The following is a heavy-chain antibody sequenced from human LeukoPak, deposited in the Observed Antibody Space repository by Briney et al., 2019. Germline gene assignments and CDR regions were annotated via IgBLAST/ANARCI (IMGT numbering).Heavy chain of an antibody. V-gene: IGHV1-2*02. Sequence: ASVKVSCKASGYTFTGYYMHWVRQAPGQGLEWRGWINPNSGGTNYAQKFQGRVTMTKDTSISTAYMQLSRLRSDDTAVYYCARGNYGDYIDYWGQGTLVTVSS. CDR1: GYTFTGYY. CDR2: INPNSGGT. D-gene: IGHD4-17*01. J-gene: IGHJ4*02. CDR3: ARGNYGDYIDY.